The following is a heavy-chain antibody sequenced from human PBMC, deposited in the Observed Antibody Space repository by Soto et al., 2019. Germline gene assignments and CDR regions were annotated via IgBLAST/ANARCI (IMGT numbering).Heavy chain of an antibody. CDR1: GGTFSSYT. Sequence: ASVKVSCKASGGTFSSYTISWVRQAPGQGLEWMGRIIPILGIANYAQKFQGRVTITADKSTSTAYMELSSLRSEDTAVYYCTLNYGDYEANGDYYYYYMDVWGKGTTVTVSS. CDR3: TLNYGDYEANGDYYYYYMDV. V-gene: IGHV1-69*02. D-gene: IGHD4-17*01. CDR2: IIPILGIA. J-gene: IGHJ6*03.